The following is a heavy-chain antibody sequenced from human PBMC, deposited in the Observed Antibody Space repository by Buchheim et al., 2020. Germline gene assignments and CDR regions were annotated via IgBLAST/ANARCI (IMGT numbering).Heavy chain of an antibody. V-gene: IGHV4-34*01. Sequence: QVQLQQWGAGLLKPSETLSLTCAVSGGSFSGYYWSWIRQPPGKGLEWIGEINHSGSTNYNPSLKSRVTISVDTSKNQFSLKLSSVTAADTAVYYCARGVEQWLVWGGYYYYYGMDVWGQGTT. CDR1: GGSFSGYY. J-gene: IGHJ6*02. D-gene: IGHD6-19*01. CDR2: INHSGST. CDR3: ARGVEQWLVWGGYYYYYGMDV.